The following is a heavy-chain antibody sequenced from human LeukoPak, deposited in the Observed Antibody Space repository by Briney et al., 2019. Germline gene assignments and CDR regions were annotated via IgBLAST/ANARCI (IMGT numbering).Heavy chain of an antibody. Sequence: PGGSLRLSCAASGFTFSSYAMSRVRQAPGKGLEWVSAISGSGGSTYYADSVKGRFTISRDNSKNTLYLQMNSLRAEDTAVYYCAKPPSSYYDFWSGYFIDYWGQGTLVTVSS. J-gene: IGHJ4*02. CDR2: ISGSGGST. CDR1: GFTFSSYA. D-gene: IGHD3-3*01. V-gene: IGHV3-23*01. CDR3: AKPPSSYYDFWSGYFIDY.